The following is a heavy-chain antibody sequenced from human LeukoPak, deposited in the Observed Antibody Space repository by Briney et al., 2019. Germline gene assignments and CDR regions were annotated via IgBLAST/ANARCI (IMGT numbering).Heavy chain of an antibody. D-gene: IGHD6-19*01. J-gene: IGHJ4*02. Sequence: GGSLRLSCAASGFTFRSYGMHWVRQAPGKGLEWVAVIWYDGSSKYYADSVKGRFTVSRDNSKNTLYLQMNSLRAEDTAVYYCATAVASSSGWCADYWGQGTLVTVSS. CDR2: IWYDGSSK. CDR1: GFTFRSYG. CDR3: ATAVASSSGWCADY. V-gene: IGHV3-33*01.